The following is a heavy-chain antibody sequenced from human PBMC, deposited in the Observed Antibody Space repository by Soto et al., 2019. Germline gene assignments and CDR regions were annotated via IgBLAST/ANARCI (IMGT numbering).Heavy chain of an antibody. CDR3: ARDVHESFFDP. D-gene: IGHD1-26*01. CDR2: IYYSGNT. Sequence: PSETLSLTCTVSGGSLSSYYWTWIRQPPGKGLEWIGYIYYSGNTNYNPSLKSRVTISVDTSKNQFSLKLSSVTAADTAIYYCARDVHESFFDPWGQGTLVTVSS. CDR1: GGSLSSYY. J-gene: IGHJ5*02. V-gene: IGHV4-59*01.